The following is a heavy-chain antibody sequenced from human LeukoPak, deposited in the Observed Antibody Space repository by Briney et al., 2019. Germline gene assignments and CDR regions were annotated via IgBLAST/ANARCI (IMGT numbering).Heavy chain of an antibody. CDR2: IYTSGST. CDR3: ARDSRSQPLNAFDV. V-gene: IGHV4-4*07. Sequence: SETLSLTCTVSVGSISSYNWGWIRQPAGKRLEWIGRIYTSGSTNYNPSLKSRVTMSVEKSKNQFSLKLSSVTAADTAVYYCARDSRSQPLNAFDVWGQGTMVTVSS. J-gene: IGHJ3*01. D-gene: IGHD2-2*01. CDR1: VGSISSYN.